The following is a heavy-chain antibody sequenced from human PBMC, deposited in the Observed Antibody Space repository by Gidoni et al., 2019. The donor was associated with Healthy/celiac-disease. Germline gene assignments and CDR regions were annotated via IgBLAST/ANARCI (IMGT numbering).Heavy chain of an antibody. CDR3: AKLLLRTNDAFDI. D-gene: IGHD3-10*01. J-gene: IGHJ3*02. Sequence: QVPLFESGGVLVLPGRSLRLSCAASGFTFSSYGMHWVRQAPGKGLEWVAVISYDGSNKYYADTVKGRFTISRDNSKNTLYLQMNSLRAEDTAVYYCAKLLLRTNDAFDIWGQGTMVTVSS. CDR2: ISYDGSNK. V-gene: IGHV3-30*18. CDR1: GFTFSSYG.